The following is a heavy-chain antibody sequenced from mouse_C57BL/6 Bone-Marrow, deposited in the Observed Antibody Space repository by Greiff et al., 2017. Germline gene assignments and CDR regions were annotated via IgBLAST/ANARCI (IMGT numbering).Heavy chain of an antibody. CDR1: GYTFTSYW. Sequence: QVQLQQPGAELVMPGASVQLSCKASGYTFTSYWMHWVKQRPGQGLEWIGEIDPSDSYTNYNQKFKGKSTLTVDKSSSTADMQLSSLTSEDSAVYYWARGEIDYDYGFAYWGQGTLVTVSA. J-gene: IGHJ3*01. D-gene: IGHD2-4*01. CDR2: IDPSDSYT. V-gene: IGHV1-69*01. CDR3: ARGEIDYDYGFAY.